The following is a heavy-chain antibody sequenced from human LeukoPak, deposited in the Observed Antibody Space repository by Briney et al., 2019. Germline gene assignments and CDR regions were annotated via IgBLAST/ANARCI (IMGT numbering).Heavy chain of an antibody. CDR3: HVVPAGRASDY. CDR1: GGSISSSSNY. Sequence: PSETLSLTCTVSGGSISSSSNYWGWIRQPPEKGLEWIGSIYHSGSTYYNPSLKSRVTISVDTSRNQFSLKLSSVAAADTAVYYCHVVPAGRASDYWGRGTLVTVSS. D-gene: IGHD2-2*01. CDR2: IYHSGST. V-gene: IGHV4-39*01. J-gene: IGHJ4*02.